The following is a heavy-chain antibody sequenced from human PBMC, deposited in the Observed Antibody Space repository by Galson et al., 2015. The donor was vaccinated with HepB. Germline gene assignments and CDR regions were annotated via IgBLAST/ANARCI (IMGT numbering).Heavy chain of an antibody. V-gene: IGHV3-7*01. Sequence: IKPDGTETQYVDPVKGRFTISRDNAKSSLYLQMNSLTVEDTAVYYCATGGLMYAFDIWGRGTKVTVSS. CDR2: IKPDGTET. J-gene: IGHJ3*02. D-gene: IGHD2-8*01. CDR3: ATGGLMYAFDI.